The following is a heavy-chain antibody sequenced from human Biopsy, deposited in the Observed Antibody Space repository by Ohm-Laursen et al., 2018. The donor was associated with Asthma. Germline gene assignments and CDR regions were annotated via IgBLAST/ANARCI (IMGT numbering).Heavy chain of an antibody. CDR1: GYSLTDLS. CDR3: ASDFPKDYVRYNFQF. D-gene: IGHD4-17*01. CDR2: HDHEEGGT. Sequence: ASVKVSCKISGYSLTDLSMHWVRQAPGQGLEWMGGHDHEEGGTVDARRFQGRVTITEDTSTDTAYMELSSLSSDDTAVYYCASDFPKDYVRYNFQFWGQGTLVTVSS. V-gene: IGHV1-24*01. J-gene: IGHJ4*02.